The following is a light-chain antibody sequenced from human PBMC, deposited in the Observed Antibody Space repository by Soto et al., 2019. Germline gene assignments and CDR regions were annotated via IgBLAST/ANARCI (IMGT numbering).Light chain of an antibody. CDR1: QGIRNP. J-gene: IGKJ5*01. CDR3: QQVDSYPIT. Sequence: IQLTQSPSPLSASVGDRVTITCRASQGIRNPLAWYQQKPGKGPKLLIYLASTLQSGVPSRFSGSGSGTDFTLTISSLQPEDFATYYCQQVDSYPITFGQGTRLEIK. V-gene: IGKV1-9*01. CDR2: LAS.